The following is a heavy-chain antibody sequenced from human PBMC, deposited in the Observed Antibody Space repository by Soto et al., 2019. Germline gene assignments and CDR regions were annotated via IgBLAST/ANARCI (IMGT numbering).Heavy chain of an antibody. CDR2: IWYDGSNK. Sequence: QVQLVESGGGVVQPGRSLRLSCAASGFTFSSYGMHWVRQAPGKGLEWVAVIWYDGSNKYYADSVKGRFTISRDNSKNTLYLQMNSLRAEDTAVYYCARDHRVFVYYFDYWGQGTLVTVSS. D-gene: IGHD6-13*01. CDR3: ARDHRVFVYYFDY. J-gene: IGHJ4*02. V-gene: IGHV3-33*01. CDR1: GFTFSSYG.